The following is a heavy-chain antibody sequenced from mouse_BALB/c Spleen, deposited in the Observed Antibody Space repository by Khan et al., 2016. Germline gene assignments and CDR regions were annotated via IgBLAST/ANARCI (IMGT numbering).Heavy chain of an antibody. CDR2: IRSKSNNYAT. J-gene: IGHJ4*01. D-gene: IGHD2-3*01. V-gene: IGHV10-1*02. CDR1: GFTFNTYA. CDR3: VRPNDDYDAMDY. Sequence: EVKLLESGGGLVQPKGSLKLSCAASGFTFNTYAMNWVRQAPGKGLEWVARIRSKSNNYATYYADSVKDRFTISRDDSQSMLYLQMNNLKTEDTAMYYCVRPNDDYDAMDYWGQGTSVTVSS.